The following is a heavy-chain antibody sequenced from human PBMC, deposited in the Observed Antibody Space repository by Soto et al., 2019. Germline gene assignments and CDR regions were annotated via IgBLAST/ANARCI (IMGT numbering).Heavy chain of an antibody. Sequence: EVQLVESGGGLVKPGGSLRLSCAASGFTFSNAWMSWVRQAPGKGLEWVGRIKSKTDGGTTDYAAPVKGRFTISRDDSNNTLYLQMNSLKTEDTAVYYCTTDYRHNPYYYYYYYMDVWGKGTTVTVSS. CDR2: IKSKTDGGTT. CDR3: TTDYRHNPYYYYYYYMDV. D-gene: IGHD4-4*01. J-gene: IGHJ6*03. V-gene: IGHV3-15*01. CDR1: GFTFSNAW.